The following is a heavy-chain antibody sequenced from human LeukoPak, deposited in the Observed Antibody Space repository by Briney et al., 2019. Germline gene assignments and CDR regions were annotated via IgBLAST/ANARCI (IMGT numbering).Heavy chain of an antibody. J-gene: IGHJ4*02. CDR3: TRDRRDGYNYVDY. CDR2: ISYSGST. CDR1: GGSISPYY. Sequence: SETLSLTCIVSGGSISPYYWSWIRQPPGKGLEWIGYISYSGSTDYNPSLKSRVTTSVDTSKNQFSLKLDSVTAADTAVYYCTRDRRDGYNYVDYWGQGTLVTVSS. D-gene: IGHD5-24*01. V-gene: IGHV4-59*01.